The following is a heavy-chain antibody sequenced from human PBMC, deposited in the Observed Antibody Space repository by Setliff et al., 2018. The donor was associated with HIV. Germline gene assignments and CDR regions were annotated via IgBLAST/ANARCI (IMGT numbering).Heavy chain of an antibody. D-gene: IGHD1-1*01. Sequence: GASVKVSCKASGYTFTGYYMHWVRQAPGQGLEWMGWINPNSGGTNYAQKFQGWVTMTRDTSISTAYMELSRLRSDDTAVYYCARVPNWTGGACDIWGQGTMVTVSS. CDR1: GYTFTGYY. CDR3: ARVPNWTGGACDI. CDR2: INPNSGGT. V-gene: IGHV1-2*04. J-gene: IGHJ3*02.